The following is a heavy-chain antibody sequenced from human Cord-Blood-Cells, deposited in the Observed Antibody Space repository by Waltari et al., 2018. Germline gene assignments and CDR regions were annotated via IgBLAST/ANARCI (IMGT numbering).Heavy chain of an antibody. CDR2: IYYSGST. V-gene: IGHV4-31*02. CDR3: ARVLYSGSYFE. CDR1: GGSISRGGYY. D-gene: IGHD1-26*01. J-gene: IGHJ4*02. Sequence: QVQLQESGPGLVKPSQTLSPTSTVSGGSISRGGYYWTWIRQHPGKGLEWIGYIYYSGSTYYNPSLKSRVTISVDTSKNQFSLKLSSVTAADTAVYYCARVLYSGSYFEWGQGTLVTVSS.